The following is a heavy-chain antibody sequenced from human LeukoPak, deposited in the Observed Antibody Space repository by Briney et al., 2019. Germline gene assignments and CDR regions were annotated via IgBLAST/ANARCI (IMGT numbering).Heavy chain of an antibody. J-gene: IGHJ4*02. CDR3: ARGGWGSPVHFDT. CDR2: INSDATNT. Sequence: PGGSLRLSCATSGFTLSSFWMHWVRQPPGKGLVWVSRINSDATNTNYADSVKGRFTISRDNTKNTVYLQMNSLGAEDTAVYYCARGGWGSPVHFDTWGQGALVTVSS. D-gene: IGHD3-10*01. CDR1: GFTLSSFW. V-gene: IGHV3-74*01.